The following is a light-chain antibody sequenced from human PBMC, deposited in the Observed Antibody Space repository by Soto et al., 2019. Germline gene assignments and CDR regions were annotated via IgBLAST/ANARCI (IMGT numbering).Light chain of an antibody. CDR3: QQYGSSLLMYT. Sequence: EIVLTQSPGTLSLSPGERATLSCRASQSVSSSYLAWYQQKPGQAPRLLIYGASSRATGIPDRFSGSGSGTDFTLTISRLEPEDFAVYYCQQYGSSLLMYTFGQGTKLEIK. CDR2: GAS. CDR1: QSVSSSY. J-gene: IGKJ2*01. V-gene: IGKV3-20*01.